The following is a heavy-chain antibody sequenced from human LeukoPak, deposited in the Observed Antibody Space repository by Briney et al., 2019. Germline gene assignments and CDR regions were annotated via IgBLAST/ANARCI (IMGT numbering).Heavy chain of an antibody. D-gene: IGHD6-13*01. Sequence: GGSLRLSCAASGFTFRHFAMNWVRQAPGKGLVWVSRIDSNGGGATYADSVKGRFTTSRDNGNNTMYLQMNSLRAEDTAIYYCARAKYSSRWSLDYWGQGALVTVSS. CDR1: GFTFRHFA. CDR3: ARAKYSSRWSLDY. V-gene: IGHV3-74*03. J-gene: IGHJ4*02. CDR2: IDSNGGGA.